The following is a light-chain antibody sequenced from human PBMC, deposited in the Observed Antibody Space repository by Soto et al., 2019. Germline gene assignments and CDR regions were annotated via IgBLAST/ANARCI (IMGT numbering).Light chain of an antibody. CDR3: QQYAGSRT. V-gene: IGKV3-20*01. CDR1: QSVSSSY. CDR2: GAS. Sequence: SPGARASLSCRASQSVSSSYLAWYQQKPGQAPRLLIYGASSRATGIPDRFSGSGSGTDFTLTISRLEPDDFAVYYCQQYAGSRTFGQGTKVAIK. J-gene: IGKJ1*01.